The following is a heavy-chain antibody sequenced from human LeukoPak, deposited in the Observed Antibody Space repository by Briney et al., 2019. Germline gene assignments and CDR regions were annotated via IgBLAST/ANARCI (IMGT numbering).Heavy chain of an antibody. CDR1: GGSISTYY. V-gene: IGHV4-59*13. CDR3: ARVNYDFWSGYDPTRAPFDP. D-gene: IGHD3-3*01. CDR2: VYYRGFT. J-gene: IGHJ5*02. Sequence: SETLSLTCTVSGGSISTYYWTWIRQPPGKGLEWLGYVYYRGFTNYNLSLKSRVTISVDTPKNQFSLKLSSVTTADTAVYYCARVNYDFWSGYDPTRAPFDPWGQGTLVTVSS.